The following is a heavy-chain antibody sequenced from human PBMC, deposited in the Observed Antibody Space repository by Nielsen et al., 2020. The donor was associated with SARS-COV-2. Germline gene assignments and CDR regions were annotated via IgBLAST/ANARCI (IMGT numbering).Heavy chain of an antibody. Sequence: GGSLRLSCAASGFTFSDYYMSWIRQAPGKGLEWVSYISSSSSYTNYADSVKGRFTISRDNSKNTLYLQMNSLRAEDTAVYYCAKRPRSGSYVDYWGQGTLVTVSS. CDR1: GFTFSDYY. V-gene: IGHV3-11*03. J-gene: IGHJ4*02. CDR3: AKRPRSGSYVDY. D-gene: IGHD3-10*01. CDR2: ISSSSSYT.